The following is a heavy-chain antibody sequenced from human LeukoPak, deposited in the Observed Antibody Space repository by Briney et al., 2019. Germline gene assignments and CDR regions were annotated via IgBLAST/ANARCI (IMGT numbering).Heavy chain of an antibody. V-gene: IGHV1-2*02. J-gene: IGHJ4*02. Sequence: GASVKVSCKASGYTFTDYYMHWVRQAPGQGLEWMGWINPNSGGANSAQKFQGRVTMTRDTSISTAYMEPSSLTSDDPAVYYCARTVPGEPFDSWGQGTLLTVSS. CDR3: ARTVPGEPFDS. D-gene: IGHD6-19*01. CDR2: INPNSGGA. CDR1: GYTFTDYY.